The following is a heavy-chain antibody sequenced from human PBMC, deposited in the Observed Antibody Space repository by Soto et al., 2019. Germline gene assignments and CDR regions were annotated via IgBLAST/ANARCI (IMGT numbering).Heavy chain of an antibody. CDR3: ARADYGDTKIYSFDH. D-gene: IGHD4-17*01. CDR1: GYTFTEYG. J-gene: IGHJ4*02. V-gene: IGHV1-18*01. Sequence: ASVKVSCKTSGYTFTEYGISWLRQAPGQGLEWMGWISPYNGKTNYIQEFQDRVTITTDTSSTTVYMGLRTLKSDDTAIYFCARADYGDTKIYSFDHWGQGTLVTVSS. CDR2: ISPYNGKT.